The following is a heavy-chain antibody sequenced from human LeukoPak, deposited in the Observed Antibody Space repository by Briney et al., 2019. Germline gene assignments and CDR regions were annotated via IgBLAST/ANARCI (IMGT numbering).Heavy chain of an antibody. V-gene: IGHV4-59*01. Sequence: SETLSLTCTVSGGSTSSYYWSWIRQPPGKGLEWIGYIYYSGSTNYNPSLKSRVTISVDTSKNQFSLKLSSVTAADTAVYYCARVYSSSWYGEAPFDYWGQGTLVTVSS. CDR3: ARVYSSSWYGEAPFDY. CDR1: GGSTSSYY. D-gene: IGHD6-13*01. CDR2: IYYSGST. J-gene: IGHJ4*02.